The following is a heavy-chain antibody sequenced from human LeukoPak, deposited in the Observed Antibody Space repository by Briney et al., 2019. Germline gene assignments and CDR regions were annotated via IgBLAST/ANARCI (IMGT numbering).Heavy chain of an antibody. CDR2: IYHSGST. CDR1: GYYISSGYY. Sequence: SETLSLTCTVSGYYISSGYYWGWIRQPPGQGLEWIGSIYHSGSTYYNPSLKSRVTISVDTSKNQFSLKLSSVTAADTAVYYCARGGSSWQRGYYFDYWGQGTLVTVSS. D-gene: IGHD6-13*01. J-gene: IGHJ4*02. V-gene: IGHV4-38-2*02. CDR3: ARGGSSWQRGYYFDY.